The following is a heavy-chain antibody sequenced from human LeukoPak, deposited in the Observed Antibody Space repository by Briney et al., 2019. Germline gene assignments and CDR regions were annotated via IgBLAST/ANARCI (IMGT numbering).Heavy chain of an antibody. V-gene: IGHV4-39*07. CDR2: IYYSGST. Sequence: PSETLSLTCAVSGRSISSSSYYWGWIRQPPGKGLEWIGSIYYSGSTYYNPSLKSRVTISVDTSKNQFSLNLSSVTAADTAVYYCCFGELSSTDYWGQGTLVTVSS. CDR1: GRSISSSSYY. J-gene: IGHJ4*02. CDR3: CFGELSSTDY. D-gene: IGHD3-16*02.